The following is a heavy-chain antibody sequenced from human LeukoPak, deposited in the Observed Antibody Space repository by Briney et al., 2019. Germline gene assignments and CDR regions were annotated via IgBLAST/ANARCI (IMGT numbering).Heavy chain of an antibody. Sequence: SETLSLTCTVSGCSISSYYWSWIRQPPGKGLEWIGYIYYSGSTNYNTSLKSRVTISVDTSKNQFSLKLSSATAADTAVYYCARTGYSSSWYFDYWGQGTLVTVSS. D-gene: IGHD6-13*01. V-gene: IGHV4-59*01. CDR2: IYYSGST. J-gene: IGHJ4*02. CDR3: ARTGYSSSWYFDY. CDR1: GCSISSYY.